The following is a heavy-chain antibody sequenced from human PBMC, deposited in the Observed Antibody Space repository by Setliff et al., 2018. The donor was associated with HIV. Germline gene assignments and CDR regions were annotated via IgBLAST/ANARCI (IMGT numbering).Heavy chain of an antibody. CDR3: ATRPADSKWYGVFDY. J-gene: IGHJ4*02. Sequence: SETLSLTCTVSGGSISSHYWSWIRQSPGKGLEWIGYIYTSGITNYNPSLKSRVTISVDTSKNQFSLKLNSVTAADTAVYYCATRPADSKWYGVFDYWGQGTLVTVPQ. CDR2: IYTSGIT. CDR1: GGSISSHY. D-gene: IGHD6-13*01. V-gene: IGHV4-4*09.